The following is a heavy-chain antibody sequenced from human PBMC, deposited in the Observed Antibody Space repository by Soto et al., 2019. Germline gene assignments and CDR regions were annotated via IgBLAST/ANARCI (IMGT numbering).Heavy chain of an antibody. CDR2: VYYSGNI. CDR3: ARHRNNRGSWYWVDP. D-gene: IGHD6-13*01. V-gene: IGHV4-39*01. Sequence: SETLSLTCTVSGFSISSGTYYWGWVRQSPGKGLEWLGTVYYSGNIYYKPSLKSRVTISVDTSKNQISLNLNSVTDADTAFYYCARHRNNRGSWYWVDPWGQGTLVTVS. J-gene: IGHJ5*02. CDR1: GFSISSGTYY.